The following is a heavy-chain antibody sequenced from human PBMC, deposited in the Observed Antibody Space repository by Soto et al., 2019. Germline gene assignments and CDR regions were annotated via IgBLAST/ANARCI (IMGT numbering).Heavy chain of an antibody. CDR1: GYTFTSYG. J-gene: IGHJ4*02. D-gene: IGHD3-16*01. CDR3: ARVFGGVTINHSDF. CDR2: ISAYNGNT. V-gene: IGHV1-18*01. Sequence: GASVKVSCKASGYTFTSYGISWVRQAPGQGLEWMGWISAYNGNTNYAQKLQGRVTMTTDTSTSTAYMELRSLRSDDTAVYYCARVFGGVTINHSDFCGQGTLVTVSS.